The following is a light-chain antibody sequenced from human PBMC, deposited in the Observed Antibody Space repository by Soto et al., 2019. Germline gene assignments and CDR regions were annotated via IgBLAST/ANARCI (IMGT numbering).Light chain of an antibody. J-gene: IGLJ1*01. Sequence: QSALTQPASVSGSPGQSITISCTGASSDVGDYNYVSWYQQHPGKAPKLIIYDVANRPSGVSNRFSGSKSGNTASLTISGLQAEDEADYYCSSLTASRSYVFGTGTQLTVL. CDR1: SSDVGDYNY. CDR3: SSLTASRSYV. V-gene: IGLV2-14*01. CDR2: DVA.